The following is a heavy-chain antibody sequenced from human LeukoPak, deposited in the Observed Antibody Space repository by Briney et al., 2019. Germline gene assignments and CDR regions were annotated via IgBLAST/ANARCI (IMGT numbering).Heavy chain of an antibody. V-gene: IGHV3-7*01. CDR1: EFTFSTYR. CDR3: ARVETPHYYDSDGPADY. J-gene: IGHJ4*02. D-gene: IGHD3-22*01. CDR2: INQDGSEM. Sequence: GGSLRLSCAASEFTFSTYRMSWVRQAPGKGLEWVANINQDGSEMCYVDSVRDRFTISRDNAKNSLYLHMNSLRAADTAVYYCARVETPHYYDSDGPADYWGQGTLVTVSA.